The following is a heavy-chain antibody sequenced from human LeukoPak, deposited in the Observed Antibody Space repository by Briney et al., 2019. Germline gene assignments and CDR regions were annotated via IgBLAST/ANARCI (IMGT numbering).Heavy chain of an antibody. Sequence: QSGGSLRLSCAASGFTFSDYGMHWVRQAPGKGLEWVAIIWYDGSNKYYADSVKGRFTISRDNSKNTLCLQMNSLRAEDTAIYYCARDGAYRTGWYYCENWGQGTLVTVSS. CDR1: GFTFSDYG. CDR3: ARDGAYRTGWYYCEN. J-gene: IGHJ4*02. D-gene: IGHD6-13*01. CDR2: IWYDGSNK. V-gene: IGHV3-33*01.